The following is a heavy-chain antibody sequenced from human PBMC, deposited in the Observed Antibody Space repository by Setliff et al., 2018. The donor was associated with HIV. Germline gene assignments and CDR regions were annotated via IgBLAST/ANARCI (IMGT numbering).Heavy chain of an antibody. CDR3: ARETSVTPVGLDH. Sequence: PSETLSLTCSVSGFSIGRTSYYWGWVRQPPGKGLEWIGSIYYSGSTYYDPSLKSRVTIFVDTSKKQFSLKLNSVTAADTAVYYCARETSVTPVGLDHWGQGTLVTVSS. V-gene: IGHV4-39*02. J-gene: IGHJ1*01. CDR1: GFSIGRTSYY. D-gene: IGHD1-1*01. CDR2: IYYSGST.